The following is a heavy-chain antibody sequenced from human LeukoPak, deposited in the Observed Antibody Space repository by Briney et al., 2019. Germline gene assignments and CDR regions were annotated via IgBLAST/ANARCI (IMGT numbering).Heavy chain of an antibody. CDR2: VYYSGST. D-gene: IGHD3-10*01. CDR3: ARHAYYYYYFDP. J-gene: IGHJ5*02. Sequence: PSETLSLTCTASGGSISSTTYYWGWIRQPPGKGLEWIGSVYYSGSTYYNPSLRSRVTISVDSSKNQFSLRLTSVTAADAAVYYCARHAYYYYYFDPWGQGTLVTVSS. CDR1: GGSISSTTYY. V-gene: IGHV4-39*01.